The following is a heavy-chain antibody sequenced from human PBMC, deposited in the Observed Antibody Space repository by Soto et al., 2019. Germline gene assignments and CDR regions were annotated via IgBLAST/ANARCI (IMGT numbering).Heavy chain of an antibody. D-gene: IGHD2-21*01. CDR1: GYTFISHS. Sequence: ASVKVSCKSSGYTFISHSITWVRQAPGQGLEWMGRISAYNGNTNYAQKLQGRVTMTTDTTTNTAYMELRNLRSDDTAVYYCARGAFCGGAPGCRDMDVWGQGTTVTVSS. CDR3: ARGAFCGGAPGCRDMDV. CDR2: ISAYNGNT. J-gene: IGHJ6*02. V-gene: IGHV1-18*01.